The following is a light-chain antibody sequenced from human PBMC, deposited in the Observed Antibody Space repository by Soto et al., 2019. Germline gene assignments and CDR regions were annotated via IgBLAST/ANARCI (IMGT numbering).Light chain of an antibody. CDR3: QQIYSTPLT. J-gene: IGKJ2*01. Sequence: DIQMTQSPSSLSASVGDRVTITCRASQSISSYLNWYQQKPGKAPKLLIYAASSLQSGVPSRFSGSGSGTDFTLTISSLQPEDFATYYCQQIYSTPLTFGQGTKLEIK. CDR2: AAS. V-gene: IGKV1-39*01. CDR1: QSISSY.